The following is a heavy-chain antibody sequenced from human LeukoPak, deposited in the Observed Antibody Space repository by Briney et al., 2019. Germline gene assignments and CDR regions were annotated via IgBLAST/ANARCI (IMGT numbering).Heavy chain of an antibody. V-gene: IGHV1-18*01. CDR1: GYTFTSYG. D-gene: IGHD3-9*01. CDR2: INFYNGNI. Sequence: ASVKVSCKASGYTFTSYGISWVRQAPGQGLEWMGWINFYNGNIDYAQKLQGRVTMTTDTSTSTAYMELRSLRSDDTAVYHCARVGDILAGYPYYFDYWGQGTLVTVSS. J-gene: IGHJ4*02. CDR3: ARVGDILAGYPYYFDY.